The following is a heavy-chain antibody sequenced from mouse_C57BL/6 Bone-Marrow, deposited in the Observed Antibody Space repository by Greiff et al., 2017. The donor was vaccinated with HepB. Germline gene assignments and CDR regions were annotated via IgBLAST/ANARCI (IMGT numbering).Heavy chain of an antibody. J-gene: IGHJ3*01. CDR1: GFTFSDYG. CDR3: ARLYLAWFAY. CDR2: ISSGSSTI. V-gene: IGHV5-17*01. D-gene: IGHD1-1*01. Sequence: EVKLVESGGGLVKPGGFLKLSCAASGFTFSDYGMHWVRQAPEKGLEWVAYISSGSSTIYYAETVKGRFTISRDNAKNTLFLQMTSLRSEDTAMYYCARLYLAWFAYWGQGTLVTVSA.